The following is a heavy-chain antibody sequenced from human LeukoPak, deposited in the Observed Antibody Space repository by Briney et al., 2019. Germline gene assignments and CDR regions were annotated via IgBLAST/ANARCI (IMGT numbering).Heavy chain of an antibody. CDR3: ARGRNYYDSSGYSDYFDY. CDR2: INPSGGST. V-gene: IGHV1-46*01. Sequence: ASVTVSCKASGYTFTSYYMHWVRQAPGQGLEWMGIINPSGGSTSYAQKFQGRVTMTRDTSTSTVYMELSSLRSEDTAVYYCARGRNYYDSSGYSDYFDYWGQGTLVTVSS. D-gene: IGHD3-22*01. CDR1: GYTFTSYY. J-gene: IGHJ4*02.